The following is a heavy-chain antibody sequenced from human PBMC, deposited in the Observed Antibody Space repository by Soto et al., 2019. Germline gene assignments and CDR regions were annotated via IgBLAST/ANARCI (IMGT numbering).Heavy chain of an antibody. Sequence: QVQLVESGGGVVQPGRSLRLSCAASGFTFSSYAMHWVRQAPGKGLEWVAVISYDGSNKYYADSVKGRFTISRDNSKNTLYLQMNSLRAEDTAVYYCARESPMIVVPSFDYWGQGTLVTVSS. D-gene: IGHD3-22*01. CDR1: GFTFSSYA. CDR2: ISYDGSNK. J-gene: IGHJ4*02. CDR3: ARESPMIVVPSFDY. V-gene: IGHV3-30-3*01.